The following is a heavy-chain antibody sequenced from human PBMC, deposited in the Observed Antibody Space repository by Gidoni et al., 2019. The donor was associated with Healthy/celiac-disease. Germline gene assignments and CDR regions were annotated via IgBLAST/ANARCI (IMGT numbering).Heavy chain of an antibody. V-gene: IGHV3-9*01. Sequence: EVQLVESGGGLAQPGRSLRLSCAASGSTFEDYAMHWFRQAPGTGLEWVSGISWNSGSIGYADSVKGRFTISRDNAKNSLYLQMNSLRAEDTALYYCAKDSNGDYEGDYDYWGQGTLVTVSS. CDR1: GSTFEDYA. D-gene: IGHD4-17*01. J-gene: IGHJ4*02. CDR3: AKDSNGDYEGDYDY. CDR2: ISWNSGSI.